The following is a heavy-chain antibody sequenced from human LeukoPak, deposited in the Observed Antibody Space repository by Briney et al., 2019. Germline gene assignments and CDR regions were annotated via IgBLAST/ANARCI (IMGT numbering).Heavy chain of an antibody. CDR1: RFTFSSYS. V-gene: IGHV3-53*01. CDR2: IYSGGST. J-gene: IGHJ4*02. CDR3: ARDSSYGYEY. D-gene: IGHD5-18*01. Sequence: GGSLRLSCAASRFTFSSYSMNWVRQAPGKGLEWVSVIYSGGSTYYADSVKGRFTISRDNSKNTLYLQMNSLRAEDTAVYYCARDSSYGYEYWGQGTLVTVSS.